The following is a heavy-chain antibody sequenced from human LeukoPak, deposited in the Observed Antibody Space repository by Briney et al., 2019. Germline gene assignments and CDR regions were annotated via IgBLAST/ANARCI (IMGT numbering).Heavy chain of an antibody. CDR2: IYYSGST. J-gene: IGHJ3*02. CDR1: GGSISSGGYY. CDR3: ARGRDIVVVPAANPSGYAFDI. V-gene: IGHV4-31*03. Sequence: PSETLSLTCTVSGGSISSGGYYWSWIRQHPGKGLEWIGYIYYSGSTYYNPSLKSRVTISVDTSKNQFSLKLSSVTAADTPVYYCARGRDIVVVPAANPSGYAFDIWGQGTMVTVSS. D-gene: IGHD2-2*01.